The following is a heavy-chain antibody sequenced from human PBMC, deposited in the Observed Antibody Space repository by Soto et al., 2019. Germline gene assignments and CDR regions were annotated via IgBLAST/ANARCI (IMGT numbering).Heavy chain of an antibody. Sequence: PSEAVSLTCSVSGGAMSGYYXXWIRQPPGKGLEWIGYIYYTGGTNYNPSLKSRVTISVDMSKNQFSLKLNSVTAADTAVYYCARDLMDVVPPADDLLDPWGQGILVT. CDR1: GGAMSGYY. CDR3: ARDLMDVVPPADDLLDP. D-gene: IGHD2-2*01. V-gene: IGHV4-59*01. J-gene: IGHJ5*02. CDR2: IYYTGGT.